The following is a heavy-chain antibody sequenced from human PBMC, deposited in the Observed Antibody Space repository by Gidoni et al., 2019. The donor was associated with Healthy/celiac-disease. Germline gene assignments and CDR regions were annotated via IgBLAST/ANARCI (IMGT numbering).Heavy chain of an antibody. Sequence: QVQLVESGGGVVQPGRSLRLSCAASRFTFSSYAMHWVRQAPGKGLEWVTIISYDGSNKYYADSVKGRFSISRDNSKNTLYLQMNSLRAEDTATYYCARGSDTPVAPAIIDYWGQGTLVTVSS. V-gene: IGHV3-30-3*01. D-gene: IGHD5-18*01. CDR2: ISYDGSNK. J-gene: IGHJ4*02. CDR1: RFTFSSYA. CDR3: ARGSDTPVAPAIIDY.